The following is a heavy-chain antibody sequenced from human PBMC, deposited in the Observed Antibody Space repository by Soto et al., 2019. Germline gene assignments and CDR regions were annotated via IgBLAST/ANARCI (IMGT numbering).Heavy chain of an antibody. CDR1: GFSFSRHG. CDR2: ISYDGSNQ. J-gene: IGHJ6*02. CDR3: ARDRSSTYYYYGMDL. V-gene: IGHV3-30-3*01. Sequence: GGSLRLSCAASGFSFSRHGMHWVRQAPGKGLEWVAVISYDGSNQDYADPVKGRFSISRDNSKNTVYLQMNSLRVEDSAVYYCARDRSSTYYYYGMDLWGQGTTVTVSS. D-gene: IGHD6-19*01.